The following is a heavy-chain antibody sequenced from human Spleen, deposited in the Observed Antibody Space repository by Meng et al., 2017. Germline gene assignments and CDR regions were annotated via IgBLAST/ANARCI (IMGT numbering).Heavy chain of an antibody. CDR2: TYYRSKWYN. Sequence: QIQLQQSGPGLVKQSQTLSPTCAISGDSVPSNSAAWNWLRQSPSRGLEWLGRTYYRSKWYNDYAVSVKSRITINPDTSKNQFSLQLNSVTPEDTAVYYCARQEGAFDYWGQGTLVTVSS. J-gene: IGHJ4*02. CDR3: ARQEGAFDY. V-gene: IGHV6-1*01. CDR1: GDSVPSNSAA. D-gene: IGHD3-16*01.